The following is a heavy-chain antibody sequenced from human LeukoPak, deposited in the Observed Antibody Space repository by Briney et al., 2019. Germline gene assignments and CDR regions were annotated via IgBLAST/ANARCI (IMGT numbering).Heavy chain of an antibody. D-gene: IGHD3-10*01. CDR3: ARSLFRGYYGSGSKRTGGLIDY. CDR2: ISSHGSNK. Sequence: GRSLRLAWAASGFTFSSYAMHWVRHAPDKVLEWVAVISSHGSNKYYADSVKGRFTISRDKSKNTLYLQMNSLGAEDPAVYYCARSLFRGYYGSGSKRTGGLIDYWGQGTLVTVSS. V-gene: IGHV3-30*04. CDR1: GFTFSSYA. J-gene: IGHJ4*02.